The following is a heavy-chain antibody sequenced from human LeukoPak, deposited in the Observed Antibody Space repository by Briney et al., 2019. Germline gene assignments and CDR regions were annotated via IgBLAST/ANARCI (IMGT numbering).Heavy chain of an antibody. D-gene: IGHD2-2*01. CDR3: ARDFPTYCSSTSCYLRPYYYYYIDV. CDR2: SIPILGIA. V-gene: IGHV1-69*04. CDR1: GGTFSSYT. Sequence: SVKVSCKASGGTFSSYTISWVRQAPGQGLEWMGRSIPILGIANYAQKFQGRGTITADKSTSTAYMELSSLRSEDTAVYYCARDFPTYCSSTSCYLRPYYYYYIDVWGKGTTVTVSS. J-gene: IGHJ6*03.